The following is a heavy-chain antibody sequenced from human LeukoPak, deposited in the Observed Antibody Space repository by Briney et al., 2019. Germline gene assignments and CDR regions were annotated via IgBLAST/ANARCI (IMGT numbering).Heavy chain of an antibody. Sequence: GASVKVSCKASGYTFTGYYMHWVRQAPGQGLEWMGWINPNSGGTNYAQKFQGRVTMTRDTSISTAYTELSRLRSDDTAVYYCARGTPEYSSSWLVDYWGQGTLVTVSS. D-gene: IGHD6-13*01. V-gene: IGHV1-2*02. CDR2: INPNSGGT. CDR1: GYTFTGYY. J-gene: IGHJ4*02. CDR3: ARGTPEYSSSWLVDY.